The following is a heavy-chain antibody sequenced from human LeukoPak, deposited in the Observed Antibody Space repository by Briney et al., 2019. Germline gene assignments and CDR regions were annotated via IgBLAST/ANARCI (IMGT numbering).Heavy chain of an antibody. V-gene: IGHV3-7*01. J-gene: IGHJ4*02. CDR1: GFIFTNYF. CDR3: ASDREVCSSTSCYRLPLDY. CDR2: IKHDGSEK. D-gene: IGHD2-2*01. Sequence: GGSLRLSCAASGFIFTNYFMSWVRQAPGKGLEWVASIKHDGSEKYYVDSVRGRFTISRDNTMNSLYLQMSSLRAEDTAVYYCASDREVCSSTSCYRLPLDYWGQGTLVTVSS.